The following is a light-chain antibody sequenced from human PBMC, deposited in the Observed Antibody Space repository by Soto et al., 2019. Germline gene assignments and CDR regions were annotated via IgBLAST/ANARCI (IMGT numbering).Light chain of an antibody. CDR3: QQYGSAPSSDAR. CDR1: QSVSSSY. V-gene: IGKV3-20*01. Sequence: EIVLTQSPGTLSLSPGERATLSCRASQSVSSSYLAWYQQKPGQAPRLLIYGASSRATVIPDRFSGSGSGTDFTLTISRLEPEDFAVYYCQQYGSAPSSDARFGGGTKVEIK. J-gene: IGKJ4*01. CDR2: GAS.